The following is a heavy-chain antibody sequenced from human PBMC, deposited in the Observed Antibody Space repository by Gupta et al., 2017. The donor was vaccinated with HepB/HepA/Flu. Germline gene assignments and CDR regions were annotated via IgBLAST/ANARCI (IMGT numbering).Heavy chain of an antibody. D-gene: IGHD1/OR15-1a*01. CDR2: LSGSGIDK. CDR3: AFNNTATGLEC. J-gene: IGHJ4*02. CDR1: ALTFNNFA. V-gene: IGHV3-23*01. Sequence: EVQLLESGGDLVQPGGSLRLSCVASALTFNNFAMNWVRQAPGKGLEWVSGLSGSGIDKYYADSVKGRFTIFSDTSKNILYLQLNSLTGDDTAIYYCAFNNTATGLECWGPGTLVTVSA.